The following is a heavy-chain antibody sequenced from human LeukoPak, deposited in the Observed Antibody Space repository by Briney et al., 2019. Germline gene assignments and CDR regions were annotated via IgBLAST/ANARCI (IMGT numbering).Heavy chain of an antibody. CDR3: ARKSTVTCLDY. CDR1: GGSISSGGYS. CDR2: IYHSGST. D-gene: IGHD4-17*01. J-gene: IGHJ4*02. Sequence: PSETLSLTCAVSGGSISSGGYSWSWIRQPPGKGLEWIGYIYHSGSTYYNPSLKSRVTISVDRSKNQFSLKLSSVTAADTAVYYCARKSTVTCLDYWGQGTLVTVSS. V-gene: IGHV4-30-2*01.